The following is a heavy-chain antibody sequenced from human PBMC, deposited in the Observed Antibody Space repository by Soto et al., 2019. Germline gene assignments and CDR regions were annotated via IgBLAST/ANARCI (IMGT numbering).Heavy chain of an antibody. J-gene: IGHJ6*02. D-gene: IGHD2-21*02. Sequence: QVQLQESGPGLVKPSQTLSLTCTVSGGSISSGGYYWSWIRQHPGKGLEWIGYIYYSGSTYYNPSLKSRVNISVDTSKNQVSLKLSSVTAADTAVYFWARVCGGDCHHGMDVWGQGTTVTVSS. CDR3: ARVCGGDCHHGMDV. V-gene: IGHV4-31*03. CDR1: GGSISSGGYY. CDR2: IYYSGST.